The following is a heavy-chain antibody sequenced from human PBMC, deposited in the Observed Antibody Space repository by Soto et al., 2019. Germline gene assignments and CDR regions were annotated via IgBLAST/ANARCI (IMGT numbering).Heavy chain of an antibody. CDR3: ARDLGRSSSWCLYYYYGMDV. J-gene: IGHJ6*02. D-gene: IGHD6-13*01. CDR1: GFTFSSYW. Sequence: GGSLRLSCAASGFTFSSYWMSWVRQAPGKGLEWVANIKQDGSEKYYVDSVKGRFTISRDNAKNSLYLQMNSLRAEDTAVYYCARDLGRSSSWCLYYYYGMDVWGQGTTVTVSS. V-gene: IGHV3-7*01. CDR2: IKQDGSEK.